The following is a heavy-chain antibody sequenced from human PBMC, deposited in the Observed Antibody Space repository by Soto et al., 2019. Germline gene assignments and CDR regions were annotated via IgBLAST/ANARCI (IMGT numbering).Heavy chain of an antibody. J-gene: IGHJ6*02. V-gene: IGHV3-30-3*01. D-gene: IGHD3-10*01. CDR1: YG. Sequence: YGSRWIIKTPGQGLEWVAVISYDGSNKYYADSVKGRFTISRDNSKNTLYLQMNSLRAEDTAVYYCARDLYYYFSGSYHNTYYHYGMDIWGQRPTLTGS. CDR2: ISYDGSNK. CDR3: ARDLYYYFSGSYHNTYYHYGMDI.